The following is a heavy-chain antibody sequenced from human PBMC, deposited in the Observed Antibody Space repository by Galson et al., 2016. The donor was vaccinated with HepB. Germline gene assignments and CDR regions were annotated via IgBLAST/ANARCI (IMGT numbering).Heavy chain of an antibody. V-gene: IGHV5-51*01. CDR2: IHPVDSDT. J-gene: IGHJ3*02. CDR3: ARSQQIVVMSASDAFDI. Sequence: SCQASGYRFTRYWIGWVRQMPGKGLEWMGVIHPVDSDTRYSPSFQGQVTISVDTTTNTASLEWSSLKASDTAIYYCARSQQIVVMSASDAFDIWGQGTLVTVTS. D-gene: IGHD2-21*01. CDR1: GYRFTRYW.